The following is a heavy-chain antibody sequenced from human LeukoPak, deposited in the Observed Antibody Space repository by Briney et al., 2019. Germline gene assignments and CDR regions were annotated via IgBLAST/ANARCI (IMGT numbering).Heavy chain of an antibody. CDR3: ASGTSSSWYFACFDY. J-gene: IGHJ4*02. V-gene: IGHV1-3*01. CDR2: INAGNGNT. D-gene: IGHD6-13*01. Sequence: GASVKVSCKASGYTFTSYAMHWVRQAPGQRLEWMGWINAGNGNTKYSQKFQGRVTITRDTSASTAYMELSSLRSEDTAVYYCASGTSSSWYFACFDYWGQGTLVTVSS. CDR1: GYTFTSYA.